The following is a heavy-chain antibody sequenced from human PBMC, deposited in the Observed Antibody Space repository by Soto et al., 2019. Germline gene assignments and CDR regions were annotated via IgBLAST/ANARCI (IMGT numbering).Heavy chain of an antibody. CDR1: GFTFSDYY. J-gene: IGHJ3*02. V-gene: IGHV3-11*01. Sequence: GGSLRLSCAASGFTFSDYYMSWIRQAPGKGLEWVSYISSSGSTIYYADSVKGRFTISRDNAKNSLYLQMNSLRAEDTAVYYCARIAAAGRQGIEDAFDIWGQGTMVTVSS. CDR2: ISSSGSTI. CDR3: ARIAAAGRQGIEDAFDI. D-gene: IGHD6-13*01.